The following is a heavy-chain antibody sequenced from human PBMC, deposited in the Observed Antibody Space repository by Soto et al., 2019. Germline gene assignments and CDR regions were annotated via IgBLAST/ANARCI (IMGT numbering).Heavy chain of an antibody. D-gene: IGHD6-19*01. CDR1: GGSVSSGSYY. J-gene: IGHJ6*02. CDR3: ARGIEGWYQGRYYYGMDV. Sequence: QVQLQESGPGLVKPSETLSLTCTVSGGSVSSGSYYWSWIRQPPGKGLEWIGYIYYSGSTNYNPSLKSRGTISVDTSKNQSSLRLSSVPAADTAVYYCARGIEGWYQGRYYYGMDVWGQGTTVTVSS. V-gene: IGHV4-61*01. CDR2: IYYSGST.